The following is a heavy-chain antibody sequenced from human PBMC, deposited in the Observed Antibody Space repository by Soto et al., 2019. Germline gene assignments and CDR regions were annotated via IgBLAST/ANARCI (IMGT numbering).Heavy chain of an antibody. D-gene: IGHD3-22*01. Sequence: KVSCKASGGTFSSYAISWVRQAPGQGLEWMGGIIPIFGTANYAQKFQGRVTITADESTSTAYMELSSLRSEDTAVYYCADTKNYYDSSGYYSTVNWYFDLWGRGTLVTVSS. CDR1: GGTFSSYA. V-gene: IGHV1-69*01. CDR3: ADTKNYYDSSGYYSTVNWYFDL. CDR2: IIPIFGTA. J-gene: IGHJ2*01.